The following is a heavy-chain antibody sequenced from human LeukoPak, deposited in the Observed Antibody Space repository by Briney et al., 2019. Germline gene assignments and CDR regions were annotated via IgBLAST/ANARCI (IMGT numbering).Heavy chain of an antibody. CDR1: GYTFTGYY. V-gene: IGHV1-2*02. D-gene: IGHD2-2*01. CDR3: ASGRRYCSSTSCYPHDAFDI. CDR2: INPNSGGT. Sequence: ASVKVSCKASGYTFTGYYMHWVRQAPGQGLEWMGWINPNSGGTNYAQKFQGRVTITRDTSISTAYMELSRLRSDDTAVYYCASGRRYCSSTSCYPHDAFDIWGQGTMVTVSS. J-gene: IGHJ3*02.